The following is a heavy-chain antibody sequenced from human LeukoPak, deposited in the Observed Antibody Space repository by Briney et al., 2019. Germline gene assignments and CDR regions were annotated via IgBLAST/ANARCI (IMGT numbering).Heavy chain of an antibody. J-gene: IGHJ4*02. CDR1: GGSISSSSYY. CDR2: IYYSGST. CDR3: ARHADRDGYNYDY. D-gene: IGHD5-24*01. Sequence: SETLSLTCTVSGGSISSSSYYWGWIRQPPGKGLEWIGSIYYSGSTYYNPSLKRRFTISVDTSKNQFSLKLSSVPAADTAVYYCARHADRDGYNYDYWGQGTLVTVSS. V-gene: IGHV4-39*01.